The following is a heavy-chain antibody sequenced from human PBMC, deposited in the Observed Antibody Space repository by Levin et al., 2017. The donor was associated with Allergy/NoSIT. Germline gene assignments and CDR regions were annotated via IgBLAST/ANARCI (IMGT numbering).Heavy chain of an antibody. V-gene: IGHV4-59*08. J-gene: IGHJ4*02. D-gene: IGHD2-2*01. CDR1: DGSIYGHY. CDR3: ARQSCSGTSCFYFDY. CDR2: IHDSGKT. Sequence: ASQTLSLTCTVSDGSIYGHYWTWIRQPPGKGLEYIGYIHDSGKTHYNPSLESRVNILVDASKNQFSLKLSSVTAADTAIYYCARQSCSGTSCFYFDYWGQGALVTVSS.